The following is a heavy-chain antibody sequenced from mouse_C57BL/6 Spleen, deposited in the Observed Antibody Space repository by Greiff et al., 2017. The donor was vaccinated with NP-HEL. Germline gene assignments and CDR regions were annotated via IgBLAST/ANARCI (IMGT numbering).Heavy chain of an antibody. V-gene: IGHV10-1*01. Sequence: EVKLVESGGGLVQPKGSLKLSCAASGFSFNTYAMNWVRQAPGKGLEWVARIRSKSNNYATYYADSVKDRFTISRDDSESMLYLQMNNLKTEDTAMYYCVGVYYGSSYAMDYWGQGTSVTVSS. D-gene: IGHD1-1*01. CDR3: VGVYYGSSYAMDY. CDR1: GFSFNTYA. CDR2: IRSKSNNYAT. J-gene: IGHJ4*01.